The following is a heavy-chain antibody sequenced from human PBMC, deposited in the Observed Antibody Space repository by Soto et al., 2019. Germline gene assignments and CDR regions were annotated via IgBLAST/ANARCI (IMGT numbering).Heavy chain of an antibody. D-gene: IGHD6-6*01. CDR1: GYSFTSYW. CDR3: ARRGRPLSSSSYYYYYGMDV. J-gene: IGHJ6*02. V-gene: IGHV5-51*01. Sequence: GESLKISCNGSGYSFTSYWIGWVRQMPWKGLEWMGLIYPGDSDTRYSPSFQGQVTISADKSISTAYLQWSSLKASDTATFYCARRGRPLSSSSYYYYYGMDVWGQGTTVTVSS. CDR2: IYPGDSDT.